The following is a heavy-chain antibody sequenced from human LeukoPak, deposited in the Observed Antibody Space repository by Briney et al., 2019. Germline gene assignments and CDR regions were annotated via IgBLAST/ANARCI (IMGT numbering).Heavy chain of an antibody. CDR3: AKSSAYYYDSSGYYYQVGSWFDP. D-gene: IGHD3-22*01. CDR1: GFTFSSYD. V-gene: IGHV3-9*01. Sequence: GGSLRLSCAASGFTFSSYDMHWVRQAPGKGLEWVSGISWNSGSIGYADSVKGRFTISRDNAKNSLYLQMNSLRAEDTALYYCAKSSAYYYDSSGYYYQVGSWFDPWGQGTLVTVSS. J-gene: IGHJ5*02. CDR2: ISWNSGSI.